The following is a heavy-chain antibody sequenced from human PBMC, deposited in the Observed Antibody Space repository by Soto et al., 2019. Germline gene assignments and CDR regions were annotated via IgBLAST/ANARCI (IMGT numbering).Heavy chain of an antibody. Sequence: QVQLQESGPGLVKPSQTLSLICTVSGGSISSGGYYWSWIRQHPGKGLEWIGYIYYSGSTYYNPSLKSRVTLSLDTSKNQFSLKLSSVTAADTAVYYCAGSTTSINFDYWGQGTLVTVSS. D-gene: IGHD4-17*01. J-gene: IGHJ4*02. V-gene: IGHV4-31*03. CDR2: IYYSGST. CDR3: AGSTTSINFDY. CDR1: GGSISSGGYY.